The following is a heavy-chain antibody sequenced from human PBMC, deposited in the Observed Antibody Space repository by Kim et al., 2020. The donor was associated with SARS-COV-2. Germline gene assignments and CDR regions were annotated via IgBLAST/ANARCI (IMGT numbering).Heavy chain of an antibody. CDR2: INHSGST. V-gene: IGHV4-34*01. CDR3: ARGVLRYFDWFLGAPHNFWFDP. Sequence: PSETLSLTCAVYGGSFSGYYWSWIRQPPGKGLEWIGEINHSGSTNYNPSLKSRVTISVDTSKNQFSLKLSSVTAADTAVYYCARGVLRYFDWFLGAPHNFWFDPWGQGTLVTVSS. D-gene: IGHD3-9*01. J-gene: IGHJ5*02. CDR1: GGSFSGYY.